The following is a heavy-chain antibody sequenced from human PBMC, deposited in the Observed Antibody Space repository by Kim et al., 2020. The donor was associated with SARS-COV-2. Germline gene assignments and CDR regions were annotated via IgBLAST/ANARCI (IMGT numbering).Heavy chain of an antibody. Sequence: TNNHYADSVKGRFIISRDNSKNTLFLQMTSLRAEDTAVYYCARHRVLYFDSWGQGARVTVSS. J-gene: IGHJ4*02. CDR2: TNN. D-gene: IGHD3-10*01. CDR3: ARHRVLYFDS. V-gene: IGHV3-30*07.